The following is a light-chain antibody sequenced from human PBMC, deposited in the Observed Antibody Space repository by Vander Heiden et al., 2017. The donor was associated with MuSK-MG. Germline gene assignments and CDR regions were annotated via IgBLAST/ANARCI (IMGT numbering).Light chain of an antibody. V-gene: IGKV3-20*01. J-gene: IGKJ3*01. CDR3: HEDGSSRFT. CDR1: QSVSSSY. CDR2: GAS. Sequence: DIVLTQSPGTLSLSPGERATLSCRASQSVSSSYLAWYQQKPGQAPRLLIYGASSRATGIPDRFRGSGSGTDFTLSISRLEPEDFAVYYCHEDGSSRFTFGHGTKVDIK.